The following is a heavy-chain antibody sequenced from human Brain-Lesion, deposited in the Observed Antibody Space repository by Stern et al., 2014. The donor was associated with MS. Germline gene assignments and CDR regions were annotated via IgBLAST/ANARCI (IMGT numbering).Heavy chain of an antibody. Sequence: VQLVESGGGVVQPGRPLRLSCGASGFTFGSCAMHWVRQAPGKGLEGVAGVSYDGSNKYYADSVKGRFTISRDNSQNTLYMQMSSLRPEDTAVYYCAKDRQYLTYFFDHWGQGSLVTVSS. CDR1: GFTFGSCA. D-gene: IGHD2/OR15-2a*01. CDR3: AKDRQYLTYFFDH. CDR2: VSYDGSNK. J-gene: IGHJ5*02. V-gene: IGHV3-30*18.